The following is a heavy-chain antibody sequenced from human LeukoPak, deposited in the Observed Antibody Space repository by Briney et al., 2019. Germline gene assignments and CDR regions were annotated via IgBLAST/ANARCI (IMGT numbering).Heavy chain of an antibody. V-gene: IGHV4-59*01. CDR1: GGSISSYY. J-gene: IGHJ6*03. D-gene: IGHD6-6*01. CDR3: ARGRIASSAPYYYCMDV. CDR2: IYYSGST. Sequence: PSETLSLTCTVSGGSISSYYWSWIRQPPGKGLEWIGYIYYSGSTSNNPSLKSRVTTSVDTSKNQFSLKLSSVTAADTAVYYCARGRIASSAPYYYCMDVWGKGTTVTVSS.